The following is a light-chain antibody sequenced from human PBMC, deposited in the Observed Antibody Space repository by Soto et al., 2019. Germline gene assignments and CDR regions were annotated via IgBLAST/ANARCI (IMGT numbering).Light chain of an antibody. J-gene: IGKJ2*01. Sequence: EIVMTQSPATLSVSPGERATLSCRASQSDNSNLASNLAWYQQKPGQVPRLLIYGASTRATGIPARFSGSGSGTEFTLTISGLQPEDFAVYYCQQYNNWPVTFGQGTKVDLK. V-gene: IGKV3-15*01. CDR3: QQYNNWPVT. CDR2: GAS. CDR1: QSDNSNLASN.